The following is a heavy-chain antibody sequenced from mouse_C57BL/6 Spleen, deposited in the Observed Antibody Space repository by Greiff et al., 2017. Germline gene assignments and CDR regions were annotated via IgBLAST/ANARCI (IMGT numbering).Heavy chain of an antibody. CDR3: ARSEVTTVVATNYYAMGD. CDR1: GYTFTSYW. D-gene: IGHD1-1*01. V-gene: IGHV1-52*01. Sequence: QVQLQQSGAELVRPGSSVKLSCKASGYTFTSYWMHWVKQRPIQGLEWIGNIDPSDSETHYNQKFKDKATLTVDRSSSTAYMQLSSLTSEDSAVYYCARSEVTTVVATNYYAMGDWGQGTSVTAAS. J-gene: IGHJ4*01. CDR2: IDPSDSET.